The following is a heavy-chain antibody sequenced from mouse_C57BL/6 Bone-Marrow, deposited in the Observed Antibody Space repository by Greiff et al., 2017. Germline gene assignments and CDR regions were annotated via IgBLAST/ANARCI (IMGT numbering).Heavy chain of an antibody. CDR1: GYTFTSYW. CDR2: IHPNSGST. D-gene: IGHD1-1*01. CDR3: ARGDYYGSPWFAY. Sequence: VQLQQPGAELVKPGASVKLSCKASGYTFTSYWVHWVKQRPGQGLEWIGMIHPNSGSTNYNEKFKSKATLTVDKSSSTAYMQLSSLTSEDSAVYYCARGDYYGSPWFAYWGQGTLVTVSA. J-gene: IGHJ3*01. V-gene: IGHV1-64*01.